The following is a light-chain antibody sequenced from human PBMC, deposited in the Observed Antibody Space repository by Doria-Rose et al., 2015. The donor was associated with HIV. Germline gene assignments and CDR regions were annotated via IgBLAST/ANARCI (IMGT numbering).Light chain of an antibody. CDR1: QSFSSTY. V-gene: IGKV3-20*01. CDR2: DGS. CDR3: HQYGTSWT. Sequence: EIVLTQSPGTLSLSPGARATLSCRGSQSFSSTYLAWYQQKPGQAPSLVIYDGSTRATGIPDRFSASGSGTDFTLTINRLEPEDFALYYCHQYGTSWTFGQGTKVEI. J-gene: IGKJ1*01.